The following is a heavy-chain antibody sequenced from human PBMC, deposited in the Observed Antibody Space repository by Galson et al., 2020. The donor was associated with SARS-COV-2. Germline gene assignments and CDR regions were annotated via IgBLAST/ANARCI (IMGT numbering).Heavy chain of an antibody. V-gene: IGHV3-30*18. D-gene: IGHD3-10*01. CDR1: GFTFSSYG. Sequence: GGSLRLSCVASGFTFSSYGMHWVRQAPGKGLEWVAVISYDGSNKYYADSVKGRFTISRDNSKNTLYLQMNSLRAEDTAVYYCAKDLRFGELLLPEGIWGQGTLVTVSS. CDR3: AKDLRFGELLLPEGI. CDR2: ISYDGSNK. J-gene: IGHJ4*02.